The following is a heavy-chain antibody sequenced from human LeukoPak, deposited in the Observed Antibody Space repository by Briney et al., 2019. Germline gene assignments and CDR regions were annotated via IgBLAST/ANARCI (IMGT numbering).Heavy chain of an antibody. D-gene: IGHD2-15*01. CDR2: ISTNGGGT. CDR3: ARYCNGVTCYSGYDY. V-gene: IGHV3-64*01. J-gene: IGHJ4*02. Sequence: GGSLRLSCAASGLTFSSYAMHWVRQTPGKGLEYVSAISTNGGGTYYANSVKGRFTISRDNSKNTLYLQMSSLRAEDMAVYFCARYCNGVTCYSGYDYWGQGTLVTVSS. CDR1: GLTFSSYA.